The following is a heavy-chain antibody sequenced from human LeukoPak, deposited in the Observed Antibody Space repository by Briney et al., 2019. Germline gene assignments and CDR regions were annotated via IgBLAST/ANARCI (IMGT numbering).Heavy chain of an antibody. Sequence: PSETLSLTCPVSGGSISSGDYYWSWIRQPPEKGLEWIGDIYYSGSTRYNPSLKSRFIISVGTSKNQFSLKLSSVTAADTAVYYCARGGGVTYYDILTGYSVYYYYGMDVWGQGTTVTVSS. V-gene: IGHV4-30-4*01. CDR1: GGSISSGDYY. CDR3: ARGGGVTYYDILTGYSVYYYYGMDV. CDR2: IYYSGST. J-gene: IGHJ6*02. D-gene: IGHD3-9*01.